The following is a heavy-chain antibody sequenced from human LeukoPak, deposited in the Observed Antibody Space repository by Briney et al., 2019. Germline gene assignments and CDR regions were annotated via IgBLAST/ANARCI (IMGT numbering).Heavy chain of an antibody. J-gene: IGHJ5*02. CDR2: IYYSGST. Sequence: PSQTLSLTCTVSGGSISSGDYYWSWIRQPPGKGLEWIGYIYYSGSTYYNPSLKSRVTISVDTSKNQFSLKLSSVTAADTAVYYCARASGDSSGYYWFDPWGQGTLVTVSS. CDR1: GGSISSGDYY. V-gene: IGHV4-30-4*01. CDR3: ARASGDSSGYYWFDP. D-gene: IGHD3-22*01.